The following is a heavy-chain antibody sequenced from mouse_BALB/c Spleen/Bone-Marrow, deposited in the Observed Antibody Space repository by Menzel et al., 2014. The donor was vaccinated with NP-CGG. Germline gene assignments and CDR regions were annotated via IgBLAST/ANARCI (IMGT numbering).Heavy chain of an antibody. CDR3: ARYGNYAVDY. J-gene: IGHJ4*01. V-gene: IGHV2-6*02. CDR1: GFSLSSYG. CDR2: IRSDVST. Sequence: VKVVESGPGLVAPSQSLSITCTVSGFSLSSYGVHWVRQSPGKGLEWLVVIRSDVSTTYNSALKSRLSISKDNSKSQVFLKMSSLRTDDTAIYYCARYGNYAVDYLCQGTSVTISS. D-gene: IGHD2-1*01.